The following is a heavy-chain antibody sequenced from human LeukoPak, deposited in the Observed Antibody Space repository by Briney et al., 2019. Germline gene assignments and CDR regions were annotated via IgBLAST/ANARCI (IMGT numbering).Heavy chain of an antibody. D-gene: IGHD6-19*01. CDR1: GDSVSSNTVT. CDR2: TYYRSKWYN. CDR3: TGARSTGWPYDY. V-gene: IGHV6-1*01. J-gene: IGHJ4*02. Sequence: SQTLSLTCALSGDSVSSNTVTWNWIRQSPSRGLEWLGRTYYRSKWYNDYAVSVKSRISLNSDTSKNHFSLQLNSVTPEDTAVYYCTGARSTGWPYDYWGQGTLVTVSS.